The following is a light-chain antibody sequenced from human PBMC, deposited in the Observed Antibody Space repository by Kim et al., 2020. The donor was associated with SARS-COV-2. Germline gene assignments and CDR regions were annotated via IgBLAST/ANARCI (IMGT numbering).Light chain of an antibody. CDR1: SLRSYY. CDR2: GKN. J-gene: IGLJ2*01. V-gene: IGLV3-19*01. CDR3: NSRDSSGNHVV. Sequence: ALGQTVRLTCQGDSLRSYYASWYQQKPGQAPVLVIYGKNNRPSGIPDRFSGSSSGNTASLTITGAQAEGEADYYCNSRDSSGNHVVFGGGTQLTVL.